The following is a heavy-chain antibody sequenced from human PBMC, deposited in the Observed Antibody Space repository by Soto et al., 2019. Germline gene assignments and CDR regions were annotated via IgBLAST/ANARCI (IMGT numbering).Heavy chain of an antibody. J-gene: IGHJ6*02. CDR1: GYTFTSYD. V-gene: IGHV1-8*01. Sequence: ASVKVSCKASGYTFTSYDINWVRQATGQGLEWMGWMNPNSGNTGYAQKFQGRVTMTRNTSISTAYMELSSLRSEDTAVYYCARGGYEDAVQLWYYYYGMDVWGQGTTVTVSS. D-gene: IGHD5-18*01. CDR3: ARGGYEDAVQLWYYYYGMDV. CDR2: MNPNSGNT.